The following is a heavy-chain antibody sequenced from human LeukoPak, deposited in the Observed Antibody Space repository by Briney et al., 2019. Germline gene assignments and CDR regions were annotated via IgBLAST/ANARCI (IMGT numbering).Heavy chain of an antibody. CDR1: GGSISTYY. Sequence: SETLSLTCSVSGGSISTYYWSWIRQPPGEGLEWIGNVYYAGTTDYNPSLRSRVTISVDTSKNQFSLKLTSVTAADTAVYYCARSSAAEGPTHNWFGPWGQGTLVTVPS. J-gene: IGHJ5*02. CDR3: ARSSAAEGPTHNWFGP. D-gene: IGHD6-13*01. V-gene: IGHV4-59*08. CDR2: VYYAGTT.